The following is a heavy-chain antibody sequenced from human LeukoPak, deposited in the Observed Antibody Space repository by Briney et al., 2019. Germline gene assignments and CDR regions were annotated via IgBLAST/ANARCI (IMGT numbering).Heavy chain of an antibody. CDR2: ISSSSSTT. V-gene: IGHV3-48*01. CDR1: GFTFSSYS. Sequence: GGSLRLSCAASGFTFSSYSMNWVRQAPGKGLEWVSYISSSSSTTQYADSVKGRFTISRDNSKNTLFLQMNSLRTEDTAVYYCAKDRGWNGAFDHWGQGALVTVSS. J-gene: IGHJ4*02. D-gene: IGHD1-1*01. CDR3: AKDRGWNGAFDH.